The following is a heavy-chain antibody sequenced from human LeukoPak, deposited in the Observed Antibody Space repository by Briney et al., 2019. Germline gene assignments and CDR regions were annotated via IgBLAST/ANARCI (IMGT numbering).Heavy chain of an antibody. V-gene: IGHV1-2*02. CDR2: INPDSGGT. D-gene: IGHD6-19*01. Sequence: ASVKVSCKASGYTFTGYYMHWVRQAPGQGLEWMGWINPDSGGTNYAQKFQGRVTMTRDTSISTAYMELSRLRSDDTAVYYCARVSGGEQWLVSAVFYFDYWGQGTLVTVSS. CDR3: ARVSGGEQWLVSAVFYFDY. CDR1: GYTFTGYY. J-gene: IGHJ4*02.